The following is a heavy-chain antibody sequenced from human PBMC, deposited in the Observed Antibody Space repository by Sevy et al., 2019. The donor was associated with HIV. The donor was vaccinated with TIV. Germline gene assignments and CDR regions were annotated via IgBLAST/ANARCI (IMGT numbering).Heavy chain of an antibody. V-gene: IGHV1-8*02. J-gene: IGHJ4*02. Sequence: ASVKVSCHTSGYIFANHDINWMRQATGQGPEWLGWINPKSGNTGSPQSFQGRITMTRDTSINTAYMELSNLRSEDTAVYYCVRNSRETGDFDYWGLGTLVTVSS. CDR2: INPKSGNT. D-gene: IGHD7-27*01. CDR1: GYIFANHD. CDR3: VRNSRETGDFDY.